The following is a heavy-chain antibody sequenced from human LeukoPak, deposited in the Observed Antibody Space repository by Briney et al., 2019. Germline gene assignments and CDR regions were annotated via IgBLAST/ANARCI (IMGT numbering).Heavy chain of an antibody. V-gene: IGHV3-7*01. D-gene: IGHD5-24*01. CDR1: GFTFSSYW. Sequence: GGSLRLSCAASGFTFSSYWMSWVRQAPGKRLEWVANIKQDGSEKYYVDSVKGRFTISRDNAKNSLYLQMNSLRAEDTAVYYCARDRSSVEMATITAGGDYWGQGTLVTVSS. J-gene: IGHJ4*02. CDR3: ARDRSSVEMATITAGGDY. CDR2: IKQDGSEK.